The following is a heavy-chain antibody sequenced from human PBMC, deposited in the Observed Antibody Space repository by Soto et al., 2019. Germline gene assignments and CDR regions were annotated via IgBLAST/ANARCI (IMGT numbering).Heavy chain of an antibody. Sequence: GGSLRLSCAASGFTVSSNYMSWVRQAPGKGLEWVSVIYSGGSTYYADSVKGRFTISRDNSKNTLYLQMNRLRAEDTAVYYCASVRGLWLATNWGQGTMLTVSS. V-gene: IGHV3-53*01. CDR3: ASVRGLWLATN. D-gene: IGHD5-12*01. J-gene: IGHJ3*01. CDR1: GFTVSSNY. CDR2: IYSGGST.